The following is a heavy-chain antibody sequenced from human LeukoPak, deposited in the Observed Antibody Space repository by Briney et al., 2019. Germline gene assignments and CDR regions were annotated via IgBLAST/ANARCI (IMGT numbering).Heavy chain of an antibody. CDR3: ARGLTHYYDSSRYYPY. Sequence: GGSLRLSCAASGFTFSSYAMSWVRQAPGKGLEYVSAISSNGGSTYYANSVKGRFTISRDNSKNTLYLQMGSLRAEDMAVYYCARGLTHYYDSSRYYPYWGQGTLVTVSS. CDR1: GFTFSSYA. J-gene: IGHJ4*02. D-gene: IGHD3-22*01. V-gene: IGHV3-64*01. CDR2: ISSNGGST.